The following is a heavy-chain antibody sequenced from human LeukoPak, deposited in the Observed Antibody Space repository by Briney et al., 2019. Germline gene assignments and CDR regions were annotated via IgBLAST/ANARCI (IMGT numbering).Heavy chain of an antibody. D-gene: IGHD2-21*02. CDR2: NSASGGTT. V-gene: IGHV3-23*01. CDR1: GFTFSSYA. Sequence: GGSLRLSCAASGFTFSSYAMSWVRQAPGKGLEWLSANSASGGTTYYADSVKGRSTISRDNSKTTLYLQMNSLRAEDTAVYYCAKEPRYCGGDCSEPFDYWGQGTLVTVSS. CDR3: AKEPRYCGGDCSEPFDY. J-gene: IGHJ4*02.